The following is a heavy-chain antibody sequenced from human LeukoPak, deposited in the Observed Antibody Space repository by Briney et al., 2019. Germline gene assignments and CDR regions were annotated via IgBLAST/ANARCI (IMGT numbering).Heavy chain of an antibody. CDR2: TYYRSKWYN. CDR1: GDSVSSNSAA. V-gene: IGHV6-1*01. J-gene: IGHJ4*02. D-gene: IGHD5-12*01. CDR3: ARVSVSVVATIGGFDY. Sequence: SQTLSLTCAISGDSVSSNSAAWNWIRQSPSRGLEWLGRTYYRSKWYNDYAVSVKSRITINPDTSKNQFSLQLNSVTPEDTAVYYCARVSVSVVATIGGFDYWGQGTLVTVSS.